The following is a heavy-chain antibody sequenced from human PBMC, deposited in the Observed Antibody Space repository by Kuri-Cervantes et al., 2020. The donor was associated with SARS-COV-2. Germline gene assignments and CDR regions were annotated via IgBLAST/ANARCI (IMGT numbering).Heavy chain of an antibody. J-gene: IGHJ4*02. D-gene: IGHD6-13*01. CDR2: IWYDGSNK. CDR1: GFSFSSHD. Sequence: GGSLRLSCAASGFSFSSHDMQWVRQAPGKGLEWVAVIWYDGSNKYYADSVKGRFTISRDNSKNTLYLQMNSLRAEDTAVYYCARDPLDYSSSWYELDYWGQGTLVTVSS. CDR3: ARDPLDYSSSWYELDY. V-gene: IGHV3-33*08.